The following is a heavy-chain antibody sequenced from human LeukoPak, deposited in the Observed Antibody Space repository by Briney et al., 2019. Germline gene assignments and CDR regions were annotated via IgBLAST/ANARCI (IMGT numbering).Heavy chain of an antibody. J-gene: IGHJ4*02. Sequence: SETLSLTCAVYGGSFSGYCWSWIRQPPGKGLEWIGEINHSGSTNYNPSLKSRITISVDTSKNQFSLKLSSVTAADTAVYYCARRPSSGWYSRFDHWGQGTLVTVSS. CDR2: INHSGST. CDR1: GGSFSGYC. V-gene: IGHV4-34*01. CDR3: ARRPSSGWYSRFDH. D-gene: IGHD6-19*01.